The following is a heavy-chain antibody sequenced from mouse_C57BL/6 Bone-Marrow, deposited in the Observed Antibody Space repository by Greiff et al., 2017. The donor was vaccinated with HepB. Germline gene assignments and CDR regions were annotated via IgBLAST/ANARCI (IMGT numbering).Heavy chain of an antibody. Sequence: EVHLVESGGGLVKPGGSLKLSCAASGFTFSSYTMSWVRQTPEKRLEWVATISGGGGNTYYPDSVKGRFTISRDNAKNTLYLQMSSLRSEDTALYYCARPSDYDYDGAWFAYWGQGTLVTVSA. V-gene: IGHV5-9*01. D-gene: IGHD2-4*01. CDR3: ARPSDYDYDGAWFAY. CDR1: GFTFSSYT. CDR2: ISGGGGNT. J-gene: IGHJ3*01.